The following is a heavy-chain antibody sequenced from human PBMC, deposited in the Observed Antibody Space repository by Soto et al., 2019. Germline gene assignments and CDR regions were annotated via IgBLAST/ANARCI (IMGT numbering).Heavy chain of an antibody. V-gene: IGHV4-30-4*01. CDR1: GDSISSGDYY. Sequence: SETLSLTCTVSGDSISSGDYYWSWIRQPPGKGLEWIGHIYYRGNTYYNPSLQSRINILVDTSKNQFSLKLSSVTAADTAVYFCATACSGGDCYFDYRGQGTLVTVSS. D-gene: IGHD2-21*02. CDR2: IYYRGNT. J-gene: IGHJ4*02. CDR3: ATACSGGDCYFDY.